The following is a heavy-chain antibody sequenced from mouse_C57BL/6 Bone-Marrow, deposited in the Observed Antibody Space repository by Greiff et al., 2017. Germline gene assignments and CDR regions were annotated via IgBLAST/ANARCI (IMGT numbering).Heavy chain of an antibody. CDR1: GYAFSSYW. D-gene: IGHD1-1*01. CDR3: ARGTTTVVPYWYFDV. V-gene: IGHV1-80*01. J-gene: IGHJ1*03. CDR2: IYPGDGDT. Sequence: QVQLQQSGAELVKPGASVKISCKASGYAFSSYWMNWVKQRPGKGLEWIGQIYPGDGDTNYNGKFKGKATLTADKSSSTAYMQLSSLTSEDSAVYFCARGTTTVVPYWYFDVWGTGTTVTVSS.